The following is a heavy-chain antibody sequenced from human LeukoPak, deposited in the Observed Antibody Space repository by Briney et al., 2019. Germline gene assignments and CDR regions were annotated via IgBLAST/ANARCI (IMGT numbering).Heavy chain of an antibody. Sequence: GGSLRLSCAASGFTFRSYAMSWVRQAPGKGLEWVSAISGSGGSTYYADSVKGRFTISRDNSKNTLYLQMNSLRAEDTAVYYCAKGSSSSWYLARTNWFDPWGQGTLVTVSS. J-gene: IGHJ5*02. V-gene: IGHV3-23*01. CDR3: AKGSSSSWYLARTNWFDP. CDR2: ISGSGGST. CDR1: GFTFRSYA. D-gene: IGHD6-13*01.